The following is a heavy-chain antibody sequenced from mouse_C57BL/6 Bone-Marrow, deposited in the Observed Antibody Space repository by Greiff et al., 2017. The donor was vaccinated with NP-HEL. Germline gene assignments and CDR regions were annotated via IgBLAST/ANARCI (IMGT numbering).Heavy chain of an antibody. CDR1: GFTFSDYY. V-gene: IGHV5-12*01. J-gene: IGHJ3*01. D-gene: IGHD2-4*01. Sequence: EVMLVESGGGLVQPGGSLKLSCAASGFTFSDYYMYWVRQTPEKRLEWVAYISNGGGSTYYPDTVKGRFTISRDNAKNTLYLQMSRLKSEDTAMYYCARQEGYYDYDGGFAYWGQGTLVTVSA. CDR3: ARQEGYYDYDGGFAY. CDR2: ISNGGGST.